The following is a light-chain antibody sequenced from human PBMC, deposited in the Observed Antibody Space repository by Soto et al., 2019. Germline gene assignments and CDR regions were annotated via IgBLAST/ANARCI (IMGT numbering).Light chain of an antibody. CDR2: SNN. Sequence: QSVLTQPPSASGTPGQRVTISCSGSSSNIGSNYVYWYQQLPGTAPKLLIYSNNQRPSGVPDRFSGSKSGTSASLAISGLQSEDEADYYCAAWDDSLNGWVFGGGTKVTVL. V-gene: IGLV1-44*01. J-gene: IGLJ3*02. CDR3: AAWDDSLNGWV. CDR1: SSNIGSNY.